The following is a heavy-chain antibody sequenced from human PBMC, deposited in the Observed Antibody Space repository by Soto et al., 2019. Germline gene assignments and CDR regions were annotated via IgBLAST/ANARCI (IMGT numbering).Heavy chain of an antibody. D-gene: IGHD3-16*01. V-gene: IGHV1-69*13. Sequence: GASVKVSCKASGGTFSSYAISWVRQAPGQGLEWMGGIIPIFGTANYAQKFQGRVTITADESTSTAYMELSSLRSEDTAVYYCAAPAQVPWVWFDPWGQGTLVTVSS. CDR1: GGTFSSYA. CDR3: AAPAQVPWVWFDP. J-gene: IGHJ5*02. CDR2: IIPIFGTA.